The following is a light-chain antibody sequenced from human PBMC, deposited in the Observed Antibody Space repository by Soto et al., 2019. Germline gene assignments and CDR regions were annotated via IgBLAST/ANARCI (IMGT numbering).Light chain of an antibody. V-gene: IGKV1-5*03. CDR3: QQYDRFWT. CDR1: QSFSSY. J-gene: IGKJ1*01. CDR2: KAS. Sequence: DIQMTQSPSTLSASVGDRVTITCRASQSFSSYLAWYQQKPGKAPKLLIYKASNLETGVPSRFSGSGSGTEFTLTISSLQPDDFATDYCQQYDRFWTFGQGTKV.